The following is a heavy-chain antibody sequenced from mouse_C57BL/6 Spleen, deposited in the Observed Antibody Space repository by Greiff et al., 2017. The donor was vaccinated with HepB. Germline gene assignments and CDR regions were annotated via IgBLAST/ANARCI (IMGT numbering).Heavy chain of an antibody. V-gene: IGHV1-81*01. J-gene: IGHJ4*01. Sequence: QVQLQQSGAELARPGASVKLSCKASGYTFTSYGISWVKQRTGQGLEWIGEIYPRSGNTYYNEKFKGKATLTADKYSSTAYLGLRSLTSEDSAVYFCARDGYYPYYYAMDYWGQGTSVTVSS. CDR3: ARDGYYPYYYAMDY. CDR1: GYTFTSYG. D-gene: IGHD2-3*01. CDR2: IYPRSGNT.